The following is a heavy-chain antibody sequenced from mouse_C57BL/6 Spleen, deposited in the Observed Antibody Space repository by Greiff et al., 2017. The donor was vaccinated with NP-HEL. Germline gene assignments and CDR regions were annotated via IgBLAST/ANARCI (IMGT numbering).Heavy chain of an antibody. J-gene: IGHJ2*01. CDR3: ARYYYGSSYYFDY. CDR1: GYTFTDYY. V-gene: IGHV1-19*01. CDR2: INPYNGGT. Sequence: EVQLQQSGPVLVKPGASVKMSCKASGYTFTDYYMNWVKQSHGKSLEWIGVINPYNGGTNYNQKFKGKATLTVHKSSSTAYMELNSLTSEDSAVYYCARYYYGSSYYFDYWGQGTTLTVSS. D-gene: IGHD1-1*01.